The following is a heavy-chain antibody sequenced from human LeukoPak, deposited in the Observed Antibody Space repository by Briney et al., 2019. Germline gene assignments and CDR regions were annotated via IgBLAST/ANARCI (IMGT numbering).Heavy chain of an antibody. CDR2: INHSLST. J-gene: IGHJ4*02. V-gene: IGHV4-34*01. D-gene: IGHD6-13*01. Sequence: PSDTVSLTCALSGGSFSGYSWSWIRQPPGKGLEWIGEINHSLSTTYNPPLNSRITTSVDTSTNNISLKLSSVTAAVTAVYYCARVRSQYSSSWFYYWGQGTLVTVSS. CDR3: ARVRSQYSSSWFYY. CDR1: GGSFSGYS.